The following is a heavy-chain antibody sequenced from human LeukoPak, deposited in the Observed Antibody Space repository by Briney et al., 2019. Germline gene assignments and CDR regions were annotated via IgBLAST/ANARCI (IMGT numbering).Heavy chain of an antibody. D-gene: IGHD3-3*01. CDR3: ARAPPRITIFGVGDWYFDL. Sequence: SETLSLTCAVYGGSFSGYYWSWVRQPPGKGLEGIGEINHSGSTNYNPSLKSRGTISVDKSKNQFSLKLRSVTAADTAVYYCARAPPRITIFGVGDWYFDLWGRGTLVTVSS. V-gene: IGHV4-34*01. CDR1: GGSFSGYY. J-gene: IGHJ2*01. CDR2: INHSGST.